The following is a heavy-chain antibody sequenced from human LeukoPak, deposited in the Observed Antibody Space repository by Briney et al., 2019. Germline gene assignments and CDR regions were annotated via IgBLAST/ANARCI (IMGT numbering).Heavy chain of an antibody. CDR3: ARVWYCDSSGYYSWWFDP. CDR1: GGSISSGGYS. CDR2: IYHSGST. D-gene: IGHD3-22*01. V-gene: IGHV4-30-2*01. Sequence: PSQTLSLTCAVSGGSISSGGYSWSWIRQPPGKGLEWIGYIYHSGSTYYNPPLKSRVTISVDRSKNQFSLKLSSVTAADTAVYYCARVWYCDSSGYYSWWFDPWGQGTLVTVSS. J-gene: IGHJ5*02.